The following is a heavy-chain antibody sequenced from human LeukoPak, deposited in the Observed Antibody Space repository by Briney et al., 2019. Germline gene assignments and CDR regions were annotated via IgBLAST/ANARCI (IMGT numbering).Heavy chain of an antibody. D-gene: IGHD1-7*01. V-gene: IGHV3-30*02. CDR1: GFTFSSYG. J-gene: IGHJ4*02. CDR2: IRYDGSNK. Sequence: GGSLRLSCSASGFTFSSYGMHWVRQAPGKGLEWVAFIRYDGSNKYYADSVKGRFTISRDNSKNTLYLQMNSLRAEDTAVYYCAKLDRAGTISFDYWGQGTLVTVSS. CDR3: AKLDRAGTISFDY.